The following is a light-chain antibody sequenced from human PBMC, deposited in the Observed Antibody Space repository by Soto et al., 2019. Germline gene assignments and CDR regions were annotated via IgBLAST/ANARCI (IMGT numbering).Light chain of an antibody. CDR1: HTVSSW. V-gene: IGKV1-5*03. CDR2: KVS. CDR3: QHDNSYSGT. J-gene: IGKJ1*01. Sequence: DIQITQSPSTLSGSVGDRVTITCLACHTVSSWLDWYQQRPGKAPKRLIYKVSTRESGVPARFSGSGSGTEFTLTISSVQADDFAIYYCQHDNSYSGTFGQGTKV.